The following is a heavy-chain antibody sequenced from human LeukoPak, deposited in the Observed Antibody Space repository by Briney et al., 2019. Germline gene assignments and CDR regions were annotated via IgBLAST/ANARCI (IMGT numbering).Heavy chain of an antibody. CDR2: IYYSGST. J-gene: IGHJ4*02. CDR1: GGSISSYY. CDR3: ARGEYRSYYDSSGYSRLYYFDY. V-gene: IGHV4-59*12. D-gene: IGHD3-22*01. Sequence: PSETLSLTCTVSGGSISSYYWSWIRQPPGKGLEWIGYIYYSGSTNYNPSLKSRVTISVDTSKNQFSLKLSSVTAADTAVYYCARGEYRSYYDSSGYSRLYYFDYWGQGTLVTVSS.